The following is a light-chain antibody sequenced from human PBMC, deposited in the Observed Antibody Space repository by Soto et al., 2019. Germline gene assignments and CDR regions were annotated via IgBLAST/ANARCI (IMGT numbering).Light chain of an antibody. CDR3: QQYNNWPPIT. V-gene: IGKV3-15*01. CDR1: QSVSRN. CDR2: GAS. J-gene: IGKJ5*01. Sequence: TVMTHSPATLSVSPPQSSTRSFSYSQSVSRNLAWYQQKPGQAPRLLFYGASTRATGIPARFSGSGSGTEFTLTISSLQSEGFAVYYCQQYNNWPPITFGQGTRLEIK.